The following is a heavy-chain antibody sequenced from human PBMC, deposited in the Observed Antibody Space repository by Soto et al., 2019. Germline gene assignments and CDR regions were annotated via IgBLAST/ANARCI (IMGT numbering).Heavy chain of an antibody. CDR3: ARRLATAGVLDH. D-gene: IGHD6-19*01. J-gene: IGHJ4*02. Sequence: GGSLRLSCAASGFTFSSYWMHWVRQVPGRGLVWVSRINGDGTTILYADSVKGRFTISRDNAKNTLYLQMNSLGAEDTAVYYCARRLATAGVLDHWGQGTLVTVSS. CDR1: GFTFSSYW. V-gene: IGHV3-74*01. CDR2: INGDGTTI.